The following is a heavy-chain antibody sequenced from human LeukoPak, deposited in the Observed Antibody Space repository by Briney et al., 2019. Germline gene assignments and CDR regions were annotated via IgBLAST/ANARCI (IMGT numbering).Heavy chain of an antibody. CDR1: GFTFSSYS. Sequence: GGSLRLSCAASGFTFSSYSMNWVRQAPGKGLEWVSSISSGSSYIYYADSVKGRFTISRDNAKNSLYLQMNSLRAEDTAVYYCTTVISGGWYDYWGQGTLVTVSS. V-gene: IGHV3-21*01. J-gene: IGHJ4*02. CDR2: ISSGSSYI. D-gene: IGHD6-19*01. CDR3: TTVISGGWYDY.